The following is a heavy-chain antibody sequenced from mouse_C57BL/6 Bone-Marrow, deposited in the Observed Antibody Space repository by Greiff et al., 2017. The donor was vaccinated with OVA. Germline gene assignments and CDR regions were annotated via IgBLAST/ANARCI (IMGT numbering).Heavy chain of an antibody. CDR3: ARGTTVFDY. Sequence: VQLQQSGPELVKPGASVKISCKASGYAFSSSWMNWVKQRPGKGLEWIGRIYPGDGDTNYNGKFKGKATLTADKSSSTADMQLSSLTSEDSAVYFCARGTTVFDYWGQGTTLTVSS. D-gene: IGHD1-1*01. J-gene: IGHJ2*01. CDR2: IYPGDGDT. V-gene: IGHV1-82*01. CDR1: GYAFSSSW.